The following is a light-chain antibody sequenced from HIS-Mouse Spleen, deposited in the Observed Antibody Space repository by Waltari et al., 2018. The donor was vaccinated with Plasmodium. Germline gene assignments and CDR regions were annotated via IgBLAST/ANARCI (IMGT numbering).Light chain of an antibody. CDR1: QSVSSN. CDR2: GAS. CDR3: QQYNNWSFT. V-gene: IGKV3-15*01. J-gene: IGKJ3*01. Sequence: ELVMTPSPATLSVSPGARATLSCRASQSVSSNVAWYQQKPGQAPRLLIYGASTRATGIPARFSGSGSGTEFTLTISSLQSEDFAVYYCQQYNNWSFTFGPGTKVDIK.